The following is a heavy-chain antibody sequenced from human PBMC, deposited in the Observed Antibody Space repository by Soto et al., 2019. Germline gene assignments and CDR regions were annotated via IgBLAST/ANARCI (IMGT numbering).Heavy chain of an antibody. Sequence: EVQLLESGGGLVQPGGSLRLSCAASGLTFGSYAMSWVRQAPWRGLEWVAVISNTGLTTHYADSVKGRFTISRDNSKRTLYLQMNSLRVDDTAVYFCAKDPLWGQWLEYGYLDQWGQGNLVTVSS. CDR2: ISNTGLTT. V-gene: IGHV3-23*01. CDR1: GLTFGSYA. J-gene: IGHJ5*02. CDR3: AKDPLWGQWLEYGYLDQ. D-gene: IGHD6-19*01.